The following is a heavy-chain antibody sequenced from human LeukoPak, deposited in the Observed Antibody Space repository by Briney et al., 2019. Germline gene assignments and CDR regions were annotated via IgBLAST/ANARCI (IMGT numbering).Heavy chain of an antibody. CDR1: GFTFSRSA. CDR3: TKDGLYYDGSEHVYYFDS. Sequence: GGSLRLSCAASGFTFSRSAMTWVRQGPGTGLEFVASIIYSGGATYYADSVRGRFTISRDNSKNTLYLQMNSLRAEDTALYYCTKDGLYYDGSEHVYYFDSWGQGTLVTVSS. V-gene: IGHV3-23*01. J-gene: IGHJ4*02. CDR2: IIYSGGAT. D-gene: IGHD3-22*01.